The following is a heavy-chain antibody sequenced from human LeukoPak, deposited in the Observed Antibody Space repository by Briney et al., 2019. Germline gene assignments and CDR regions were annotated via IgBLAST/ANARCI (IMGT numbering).Heavy chain of an antibody. CDR1: GFTFSDFY. D-gene: IGHD3-3*01. CDR2: IRSKANSYAT. J-gene: IGHJ6*03. V-gene: IGHV3-73*01. CDR3: TRHKDDFWSGRYYYYMDV. Sequence: GGSLRLSCAASGFTFSDFYMAWVRKASGKGLEWVGRIRSKANSYATAYAASVKGRFTISRDDSKNTAYLQMNSLKTEDTAVYYCTRHKDDFWSGRYYYYMDVWGKGTTVTVSS.